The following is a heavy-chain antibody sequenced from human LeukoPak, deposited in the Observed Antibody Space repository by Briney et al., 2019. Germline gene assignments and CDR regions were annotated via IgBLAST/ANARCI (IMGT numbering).Heavy chain of an antibody. V-gene: IGHV4-39*07. Sequence: SETLSLTCSVSGASMSGYYWGWIRQPPGKGLEWIGSIYYSGSTYYNPSLKSRVTISVDTSKNQFSLKLSSVTAADTAVYYCARDGDNWNGFFDYWGQGTLVTVSS. CDR1: GASMSGYY. CDR3: ARDGDNWNGFFDY. CDR2: IYYSGST. J-gene: IGHJ4*02. D-gene: IGHD1-1*01.